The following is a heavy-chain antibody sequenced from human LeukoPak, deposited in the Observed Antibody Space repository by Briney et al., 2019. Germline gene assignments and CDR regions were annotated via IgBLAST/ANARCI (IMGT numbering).Heavy chain of an antibody. D-gene: IGHD3-10*01. CDR2: IYHSGST. V-gene: IGHV4-4*02. Sequence: PSETLSLTCAVSGGSIRSSNWWSWVRQPPGKGLEWIGQIYHSGSTNYNPSLKSRVTISLDKSKNQFSLKLSSVTAADTAVYYCASPAVRHSGSFDYWGQGTLVTVSS. J-gene: IGHJ4*02. CDR3: ASPAVRHSGSFDY. CDR1: GGSIRSSNW.